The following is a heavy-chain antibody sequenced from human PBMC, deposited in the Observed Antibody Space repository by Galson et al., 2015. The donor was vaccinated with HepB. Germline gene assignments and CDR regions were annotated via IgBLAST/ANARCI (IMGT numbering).Heavy chain of an antibody. J-gene: IGHJ4*02. CDR3: ARNPRYGEGYSSGYYVGHYFDS. V-gene: IGHV5-51*01. D-gene: IGHD3-22*01. CDR1: GYSYVSYW. CDR2: IYPGDSDT. Sequence: QSGAEVKKPGESLKISCKAFGYSYVSYWIGWVRQIPGKGLEWMGIIYPGDSDTRYSPSFQGQVTISADKSISTAYLQWSSLKASDTAMYYCARNPRYGEGYSSGYYVGHYFDSWGQGTLVTVSS.